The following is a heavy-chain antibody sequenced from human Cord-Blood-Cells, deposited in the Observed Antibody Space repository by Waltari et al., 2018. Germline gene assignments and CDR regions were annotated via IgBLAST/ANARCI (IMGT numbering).Heavy chain of an antibody. CDR3: TTEGDSSSSYYYYYYMDV. Sequence: EVQLVESGGGLVKPGGSLRLSCAASGFTFSTAWMRWVRQAPGKGLEWVGRIKSKTDGGTTDYAAPVKGRFTISRDDSKNTLYLQMNSLKTEDTAVYYCTTEGDSSSSYYYYYYMDVWGKGTTVTVSS. CDR1: GFTFSTAW. D-gene: IGHD6-6*01. V-gene: IGHV3-15*01. J-gene: IGHJ6*03. CDR2: IKSKTDGGTT.